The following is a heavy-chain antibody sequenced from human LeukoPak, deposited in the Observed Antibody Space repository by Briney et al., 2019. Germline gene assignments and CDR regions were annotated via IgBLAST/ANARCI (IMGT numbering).Heavy chain of an antibody. CDR1: GYTFTSYG. D-gene: IGHD2-2*02. Sequence: ASVKVSCKASGYTFTSYGISWVRQAPGQGLEWMGWISAYNGNTTYAQKLQGRVTMTTDTSTSTAYMELRSLRSDDTAVYYCARGKVVPAAILDYYYYMDVWGKGTTVTVSS. CDR3: ARGKVVPAAILDYYYYMDV. CDR2: ISAYNGNT. J-gene: IGHJ6*03. V-gene: IGHV1-18*01.